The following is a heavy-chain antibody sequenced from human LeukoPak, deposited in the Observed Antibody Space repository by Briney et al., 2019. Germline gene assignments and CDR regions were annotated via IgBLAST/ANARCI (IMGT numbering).Heavy chain of an antibody. CDR1: GFTFSSYA. J-gene: IGHJ6*02. D-gene: IGHD3-3*01. Sequence: GGSLRLSCAASGFTFSSYAMSWVRQAPGKGLEWVSAISGSGGSTYYADSVKGRFTISRDNSKNTLYLQMNSLRAEDTAVYYCANQYYDFWSGYSIGHYYYGMDVWGQGTTVTVSS. CDR3: ANQYYDFWSGYSIGHYYYGMDV. CDR2: ISGSGGST. V-gene: IGHV3-23*01.